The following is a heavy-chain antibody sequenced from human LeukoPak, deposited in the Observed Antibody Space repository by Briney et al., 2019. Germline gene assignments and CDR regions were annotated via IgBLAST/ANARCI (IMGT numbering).Heavy chain of an antibody. J-gene: IGHJ4*02. D-gene: IGHD2-15*01. CDR2: IRFDGSNK. CDR1: GFTFSSYG. V-gene: IGHV3-30*02. CDR3: AKDHRAYCCGGFVGFDH. Sequence: PGGSLRLSCAASGFTFSSYGMHWVRQAPGKGLEWVAFIRFDGSNKYYADSVKGRFTISRDNSKNTLYLQMNSLRPEDTAVYYCAKDHRAYCCGGFVGFDHWGQGTPGTVSS.